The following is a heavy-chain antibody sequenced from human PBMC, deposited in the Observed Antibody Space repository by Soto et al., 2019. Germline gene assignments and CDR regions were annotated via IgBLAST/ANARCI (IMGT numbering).Heavy chain of an antibody. CDR1: GFTVSSNY. V-gene: IGHV3-53*01. J-gene: IGHJ6*02. Sequence: GGSLRLSCAASGFTVSSNYMSWVRQAPGKGLEWVSVIYSGGSKYYADSVKGRLTISGDNSKNTLYLQMNSLRAEDTAVYYCARSTVDTAMGYYGMDVWGQGTTVTVSS. CDR3: ARSTVDTAMGYYGMDV. CDR2: IYSGGSK. D-gene: IGHD5-18*01.